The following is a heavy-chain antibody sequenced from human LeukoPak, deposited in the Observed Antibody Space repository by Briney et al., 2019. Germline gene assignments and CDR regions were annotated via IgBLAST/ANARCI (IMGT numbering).Heavy chain of an antibody. CDR1: GFTFSSYA. V-gene: IGHV3-49*04. Sequence: GGSLRLSCAASGFTFSSYAMSWVRQAPGKGLEWVGFIRSKAYGGTTEYAASVKGRFSISRDDSKNIAYLQMNSLKTEDTAVYYCTRGVVPFAHGVWTFDSGGQGPLATAPS. D-gene: IGHD2-2*01. CDR2: IRSKAYGGTT. CDR3: TRGVVPFAHGVWTFDS. J-gene: IGHJ4*02.